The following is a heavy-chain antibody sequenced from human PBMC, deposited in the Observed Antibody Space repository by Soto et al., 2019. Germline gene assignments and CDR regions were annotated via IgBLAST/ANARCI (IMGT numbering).Heavy chain of an antibody. J-gene: IGHJ6*02. CDR3: ARDSATGTTGTYYYYGMDV. Sequence: PSETLSLTCTVSGGSISSYYWSWIRQPPGKGLEWIGYIYYSGSTNYNPSLKSRVTISVDTSKNQLSLKLSSVTAADTAVYYCARDSATGTTGTYYYYGMDVWGQGTTVTVSS. D-gene: IGHD1-7*01. V-gene: IGHV4-59*01. CDR1: GGSISSYY. CDR2: IYYSGST.